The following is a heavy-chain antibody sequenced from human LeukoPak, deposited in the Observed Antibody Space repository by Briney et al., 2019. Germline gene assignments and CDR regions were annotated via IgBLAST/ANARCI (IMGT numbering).Heavy chain of an antibody. J-gene: IGHJ4*02. D-gene: IGHD1-26*01. CDR2: INEDGSTT. V-gene: IGHV3-74*01. CDR3: VRDLGGRSGH. CDR1: GFTFSSNW. Sequence: GGSLRLSCAASGFTFSSNWMHWVRQAPGKGLVWVSRINEDGSTTNYADSVKGRSTIFRDNAKNTLYLQMNSLRAEDTAVYYCVRDLGGRSGHWGQGTLVTVSS.